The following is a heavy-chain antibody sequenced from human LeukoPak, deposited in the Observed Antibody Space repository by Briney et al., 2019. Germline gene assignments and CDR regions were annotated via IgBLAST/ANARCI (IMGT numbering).Heavy chain of an antibody. V-gene: IGHV3-23*01. CDR3: ARDDSSSDFDY. CDR1: GFAFSSYA. Sequence: GGSLRLSCAASGFAFSSYAMSWVRQAPGKGLEWVSAISGSGGSTYYADSVKGRFTISRDNSKNTLYLQMNSLRAEDTAVYYCARDDSSSDFDYWGQGTLVTVSS. J-gene: IGHJ4*02. D-gene: IGHD6-13*01. CDR2: ISGSGGST.